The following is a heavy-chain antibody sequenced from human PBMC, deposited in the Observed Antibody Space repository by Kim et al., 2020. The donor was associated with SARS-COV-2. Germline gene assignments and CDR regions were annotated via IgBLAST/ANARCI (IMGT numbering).Heavy chain of an antibody. Sequence: SETLSLTCTVSGGSISSSSYYWGWIRQPPGKGLEWIGSIYYSGSTYYNPSLKSRVTISVDTSKNQFSLKLSSVTAADTAVYYCARHGHGSRSYYISPHYYYYDGMDVWGQGTTVTVSS. J-gene: IGHJ6*02. D-gene: IGHD3-10*01. CDR2: IYYSGST. CDR1: GGSISSSSYY. CDR3: ARHGHGSRSYYISPHYYYYDGMDV. V-gene: IGHV4-39*01.